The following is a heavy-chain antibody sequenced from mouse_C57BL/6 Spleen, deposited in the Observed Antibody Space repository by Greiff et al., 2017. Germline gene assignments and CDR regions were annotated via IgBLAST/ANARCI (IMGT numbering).Heavy chain of an antibody. CDR2: IYPGSGST. J-gene: IGHJ1*03. Sequence: VKLVESGAELVKPGASVKMSCKASGYTFTSYWITWVKQRPGQGLEWLGDIYPGSGSTNYNEKFKSKATLTVDTSSSTAYMQVSSQISEDYAVYYCARGGSNYFYWYFDVWGTGTTVTVSS. CDR1: GYTFTSYW. CDR3: ARGGSNYFYWYFDV. V-gene: IGHV1-55*01. D-gene: IGHD2-5*01.